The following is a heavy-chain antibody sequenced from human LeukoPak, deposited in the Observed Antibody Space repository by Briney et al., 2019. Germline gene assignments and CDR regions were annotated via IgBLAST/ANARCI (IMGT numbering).Heavy chain of an antibody. CDR2: ISYDGSNK. D-gene: IGHD5-18*01. Sequence: GRPLRLSCAASGFTFSSYDMHWVRQAPGKGLEWVAVISYDGSNKYYAASVKGRFTISRDNSKNTLYLQMNSRRPEDTAVYYCAKDPSGDSFGSYGMDVWGQGTTVTVSS. CDR3: AKDPSGDSFGSYGMDV. V-gene: IGHV3-30*18. CDR1: GFTFSSYD. J-gene: IGHJ6*02.